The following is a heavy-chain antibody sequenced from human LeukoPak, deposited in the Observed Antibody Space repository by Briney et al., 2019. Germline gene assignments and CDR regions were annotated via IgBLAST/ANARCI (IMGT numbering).Heavy chain of an antibody. D-gene: IGHD3-22*01. CDR1: GGSFSGYY. CDR2: TNHSGGT. Sequence: SETLSLTCAVYGGSFSGYYWSWIRQPPGKGREWIGETNHSGGTNYNPSLKSRVTISVDTSKNQFSLKLSSVTAAETAVYYYARGRYYYDSSGYYYFDYWGQGTLVTVSS. V-gene: IGHV4-34*01. CDR3: ARGRYYYDSSGYYYFDY. J-gene: IGHJ4*02.